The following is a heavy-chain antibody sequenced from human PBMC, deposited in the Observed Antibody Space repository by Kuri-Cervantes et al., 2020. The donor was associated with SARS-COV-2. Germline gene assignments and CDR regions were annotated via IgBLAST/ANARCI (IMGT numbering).Heavy chain of an antibody. Sequence: GESLKMSCAASGFTFSSYSMNWVRQAPGKGLEWVSYISSSSSTIYYVDSVKGRFTISRDNAKNSLYLQMNSLRDEDTAVYYCARESEAGYYYFDYWGQGTLVTVSS. CDR2: ISSSSSTI. CDR1: GFTFSSYS. CDR3: ARESEAGYYYFDY. J-gene: IGHJ4*02. D-gene: IGHD3-9*01. V-gene: IGHV3-48*02.